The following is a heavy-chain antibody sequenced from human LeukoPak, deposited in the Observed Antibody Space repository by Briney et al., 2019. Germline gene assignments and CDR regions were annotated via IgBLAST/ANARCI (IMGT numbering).Heavy chain of an antibody. Sequence: GSSVTVSCKASGGTFSSYAISWVRQAPGQGLEWMGGIIPIFGTANYAQKFQGRVTITADESTSTAYMELNSLRAEDTAIYYCARCTTASSGWCNWLDPWGQGTLVTVSS. V-gene: IGHV1-69*01. D-gene: IGHD3-22*01. CDR2: IIPIFGTA. CDR1: GGTFSSYA. CDR3: ARCTTASSGWCNWLDP. J-gene: IGHJ5*02.